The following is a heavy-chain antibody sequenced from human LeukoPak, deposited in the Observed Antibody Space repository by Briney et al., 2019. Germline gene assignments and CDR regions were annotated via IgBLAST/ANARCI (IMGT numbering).Heavy chain of an antibody. V-gene: IGHV3-23*01. J-gene: IGHJ4*02. CDR1: GFTFSSYA. Sequence: PGGSLRLSCAASGFTFSSYAMSWVRQAPGKGLEWVSAISGSGGSTYYADSVKGRFTISRDNSKNTLYLQMNSLRAEDTAVYYSARRLLTGGVTDFFDFWGQGALVTVSS. CDR3: ARRLLTGGVTDFFDF. CDR2: ISGSGGST. D-gene: IGHD2-21*02.